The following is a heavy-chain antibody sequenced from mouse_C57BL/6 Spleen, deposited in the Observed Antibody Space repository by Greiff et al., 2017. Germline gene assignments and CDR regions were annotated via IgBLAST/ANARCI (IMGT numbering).Heavy chain of an antibody. CDR2: ISYGGSDT. D-gene: IGHD1-1*01. V-gene: IGHV5-4*01. Sequence: EVTVVESGGGLVKPGWSLKLSCAASGFTFSSYAMSWVRQTPEKRLEWVATISYGGSDTYYPDNVKGRFTISRDNAKNNLYLQMSHLKSEDTAMYYCARDYYGSSYPFAYWGQGTLVTVSA. CDR3: ARDYYGSSYPFAY. J-gene: IGHJ3*01. CDR1: GFTFSSYA.